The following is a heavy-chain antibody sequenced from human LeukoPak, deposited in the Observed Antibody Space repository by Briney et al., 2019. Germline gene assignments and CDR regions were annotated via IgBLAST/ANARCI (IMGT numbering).Heavy chain of an antibody. V-gene: IGHV3-23*01. CDR3: AKEGGSYYYGMDV. Sequence: AGGSLLLSCAASGFTFSSYAMSWVRQAPGKGLEWVSAISGSGGSTYYADSVKGRFTISRDNSKNTLYLQMNSLRAEDTAVYYCAKEGGSYYYGMDVWGQGTTVTVSS. CDR2: ISGSGGST. J-gene: IGHJ6*02. CDR1: GFTFSSYA. D-gene: IGHD1-26*01.